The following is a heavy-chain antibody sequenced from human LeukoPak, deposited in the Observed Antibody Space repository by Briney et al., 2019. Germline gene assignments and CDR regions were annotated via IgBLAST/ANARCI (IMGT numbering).Heavy chain of an antibody. CDR3: AKGHGSSGWYDPRFDY. CDR2: IKQDGSEK. Sequence: GGSLRLSCAASGFTFSSYWMSWARQAPGKGLEWVANIKQDGSEKYYVDSVKGRFTISRDNAKNSLYLQMNSLRAEDTAVYYCAKGHGSSGWYDPRFDYWGQGTLVTVSS. CDR1: GFTFSSYW. J-gene: IGHJ4*02. D-gene: IGHD6-19*01. V-gene: IGHV3-7*01.